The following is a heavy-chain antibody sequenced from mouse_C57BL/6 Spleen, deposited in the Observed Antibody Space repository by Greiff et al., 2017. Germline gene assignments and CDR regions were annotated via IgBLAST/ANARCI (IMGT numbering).Heavy chain of an antibody. V-gene: IGHV5-6*01. J-gene: IGHJ1*03. CDR3: ARHLTGTEWYFDV. Sequence: EVKLMESGGDLVKPGGSLKLSCAASGFTFSSYGMSWVRQTPDKRLEWVATISSGGSYTYYPDSVKGRFTISRDNAKTTLYLQMSSLKSEDTAMYYCARHLTGTEWYFDVWGTGTTVTVSS. CDR2: ISSGGSYT. D-gene: IGHD4-1*01. CDR1: GFTFSSYG.